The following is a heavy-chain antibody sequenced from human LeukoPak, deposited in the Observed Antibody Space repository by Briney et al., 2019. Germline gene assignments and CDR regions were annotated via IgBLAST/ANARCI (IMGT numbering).Heavy chain of an antibody. CDR1: GGTFSNYA. Sequence: SVKVSCKASGGTFSNYAINWVRQAPGQGLEWLGGIIPISGSLKYAQKFQGTVSITTDESTTTAYMELSSLRSEDTAVYYCARGPYGIYSGDYYSYYMDVWGKGTTVTVAS. CDR2: IIPISGSL. V-gene: IGHV1-69*05. CDR3: ARGPYGIYSGDYYSYYMDV. D-gene: IGHD3-10*01. J-gene: IGHJ6*03.